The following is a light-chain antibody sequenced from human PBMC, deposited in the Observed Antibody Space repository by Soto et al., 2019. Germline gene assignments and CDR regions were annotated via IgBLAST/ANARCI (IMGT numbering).Light chain of an antibody. J-gene: IGKJ4*01. CDR2: TAS. CDR3: LQHNSYPPT. CDR1: QGIRND. Sequence: DIQMTQSPSSLSASVGDRVTITCRASQGIRNDLSWYQQKPGKAPKRLIYTASSLQSGIPSRFSGSGSGKEFNLKISSLQPEDFATYYCLQHNSYPPTFGGGTKVEIK. V-gene: IGKV1-17*01.